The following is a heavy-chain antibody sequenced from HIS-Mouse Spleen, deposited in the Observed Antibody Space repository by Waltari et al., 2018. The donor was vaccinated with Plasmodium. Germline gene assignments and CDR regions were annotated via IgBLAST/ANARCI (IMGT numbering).Heavy chain of an antibody. CDR1: GFTFSRYW. J-gene: IGHJ3*02. Sequence: EVQLVESGGGLVQPGGSLRLSCAASGFTFSRYWMHWVRQATGKGLVWVSRINSDGSSTRYADSVKGRFTISRDNAKNTLYLQMNSLRAEDTAVYYCARTIAVVATGDAFDIWGQGTMVTVSS. V-gene: IGHV3-74*01. CDR3: ARTIAVVATGDAFDI. D-gene: IGHD6-13*01. CDR2: INSDGSST.